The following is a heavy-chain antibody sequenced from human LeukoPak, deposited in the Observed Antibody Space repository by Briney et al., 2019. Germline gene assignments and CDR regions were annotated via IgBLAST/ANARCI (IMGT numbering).Heavy chain of an antibody. CDR1: GFTFSSYW. J-gene: IGHJ6*02. CDR3: ARSKQRDGYYGMDV. V-gene: IGHV3-74*01. CDR2: INSDGSST. D-gene: IGHD6-25*01. Sequence: GGSLRLSCAASGFTFSSYWMHWVRQAPGKGLVWVSRINSDGSSTSYADSVKGRFTISRDNAKNSLYLQMNSLRAEDTAVYYCARSKQRDGYYGMDVWGQGTTVTVSS.